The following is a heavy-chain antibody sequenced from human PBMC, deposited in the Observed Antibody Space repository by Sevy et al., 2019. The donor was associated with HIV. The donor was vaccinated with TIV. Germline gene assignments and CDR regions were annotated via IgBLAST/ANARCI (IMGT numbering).Heavy chain of an antibody. CDR3: VSGGGCEGGVH. CDR2: IQYDGSNK. D-gene: IGHD1-26*01. J-gene: IGHJ4*02. V-gene: IGHV3-30*02. Sequence: GGSLRLSCAASGFSFSSYGMHWVRQAPGKGLEWMSYIQYDGSNKDYADSVKGRFTISRDNSKNTLYLQMNSLRVEDTAVFYSVSGGGCEGGVHWGQGTLVTDSS. CDR1: GFSFSSYG.